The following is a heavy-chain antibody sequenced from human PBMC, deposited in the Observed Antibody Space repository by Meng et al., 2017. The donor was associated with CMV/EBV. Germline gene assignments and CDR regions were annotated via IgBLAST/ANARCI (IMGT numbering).Heavy chain of an antibody. CDR2: ISSSSSYI. D-gene: IGHD2-2*01. CDR1: GFTFSSYS. V-gene: IGHV3-21*01. J-gene: IGHJ6*02. CDR3: ARDLEPPYCSSTSCYGVNYGMDV. Sequence: GESLKISCAASGFTFSSYSMNWVRQAPGKGLEWVSSISSSSSYIYYADSVKGRFTISRDNDKTSLYLQMNRLRAEDTAVYYSARDLEPPYCSSTSCYGVNYGMDVWGQGTTVTVSS.